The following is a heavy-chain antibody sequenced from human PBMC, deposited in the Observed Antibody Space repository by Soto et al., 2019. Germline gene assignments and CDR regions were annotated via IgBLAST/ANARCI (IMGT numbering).Heavy chain of an antibody. D-gene: IGHD4-17*01. V-gene: IGHV4-4*02. J-gene: IGHJ4*02. CDR1: GGSISSSNW. CDR2: IYHSGST. CDR3: ARADYGDYQTLDY. Sequence: SETLSLTCAVSGGSISSSNWWSWVRQPPGKGLEWIGEIYHSGSTNYNPSLKSRVTISVDKSKNQFSLKLSSVTAADTAVYYCARADYGDYQTLDYWGQGTRVTVS.